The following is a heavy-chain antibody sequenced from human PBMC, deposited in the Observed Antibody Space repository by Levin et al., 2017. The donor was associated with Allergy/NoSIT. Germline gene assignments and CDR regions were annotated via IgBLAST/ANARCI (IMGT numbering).Heavy chain of an antibody. CDR3: AREVSSGRVAN. J-gene: IGHJ4*02. CDR1: GYTFIDYY. V-gene: IGHV1-2*06. Sequence: EASVKVSCKASGYTFIDYYLHWVRQAPGQGLEWMGRIHPNSGDTNFAQNFQDRVTMTRDTSISTAYMELSRLRYDDTAVYYCAREVSSGRVANWGQGTLVTVSS. CDR2: IHPNSGDT. D-gene: IGHD2-15*01.